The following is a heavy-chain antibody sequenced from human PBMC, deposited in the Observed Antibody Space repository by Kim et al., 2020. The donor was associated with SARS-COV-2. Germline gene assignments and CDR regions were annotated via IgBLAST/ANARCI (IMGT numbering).Heavy chain of an antibody. CDR2: IRYKADNYAT. J-gene: IGHJ4*02. CDR3: ARDVRGGNLDY. Sequence: GGSMRLSCAASGFDFSGHFMNWVRQAPGKGLEWVGRIRYKADNYATDYAASVTGRFTISRDDSKNSLYLQMSSLKTEDTAVYYCARDVRGGNLDYRGQGTLVTVSS. CDR1: GFDFSGHF. V-gene: IGHV3-72*01. D-gene: IGHD3-10*02.